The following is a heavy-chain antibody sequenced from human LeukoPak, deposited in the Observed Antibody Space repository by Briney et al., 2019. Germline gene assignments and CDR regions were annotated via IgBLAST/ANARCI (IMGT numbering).Heavy chain of an antibody. CDR2: IDPNSGGT. CDR1: GYTFVGYY. J-gene: IGHJ4*02. D-gene: IGHD2-15*01. V-gene: IGHV1-2*02. CDR3: ARSTPELR. Sequence: ASVKVSCRASGYTFVGYYIHWVRQAPGKGLEWMGWIDPNSGGTNYAQKFQGRVTMTRDTSITTAHMELSRLRFDDTAIYYCARSTPELRWGQGTLVTVSS.